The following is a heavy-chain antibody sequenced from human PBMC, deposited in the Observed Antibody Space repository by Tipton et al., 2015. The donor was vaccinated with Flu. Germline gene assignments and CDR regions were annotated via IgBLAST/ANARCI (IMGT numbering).Heavy chain of an antibody. Sequence: QLVQSGAEVKKPGESLKISCKASGYDFTSYWIGWVRQMPGKGLEWMGIIYPSNSDTRYSPSFQGQVTISADRSINTAYLQWNSLKASDTAMYYCVRQRDGYNDFDYWGQGTLVTVSS. J-gene: IGHJ4*02. CDR1: GYDFTSYW. CDR2: IYPSNSDT. D-gene: IGHD5-24*01. CDR3: VRQRDGYNDFDY. V-gene: IGHV5-51*01.